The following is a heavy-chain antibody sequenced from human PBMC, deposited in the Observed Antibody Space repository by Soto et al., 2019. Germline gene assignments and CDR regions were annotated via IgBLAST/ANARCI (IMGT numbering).Heavy chain of an antibody. D-gene: IGHD4-4*01. CDR2: ISYDGSNK. Sequence: PGGSMRLSCAASGFTFSSYGMHWVRQAPGKGLEWVAVISYDGSNKYYADSVKGRFTISRDNSKNTLYLQMNSLRAEDTAVYYCAKDIFGNYPSYKCMVVWGQGTSVTVFS. CDR3: AKDIFGNYPSYKCMVV. J-gene: IGHJ6*02. V-gene: IGHV3-30*18. CDR1: GFTFSSYG.